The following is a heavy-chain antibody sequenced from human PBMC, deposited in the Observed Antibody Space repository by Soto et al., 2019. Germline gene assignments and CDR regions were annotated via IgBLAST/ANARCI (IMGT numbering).Heavy chain of an antibody. Sequence: PSETLSLTCAVYGGSFSGYYWSWIRQPPGKGLEWIGEINHSGSTNYNPSLKSRVTISVDTSKNQFSLKLSSVTAADTAVYYCARALVGSGSSGSYYPHRYYYYYYGMDVWGQGTTVTV. CDR1: GGSFSGYY. CDR2: INHSGST. V-gene: IGHV4-34*01. J-gene: IGHJ6*02. D-gene: IGHD3-10*01. CDR3: ARALVGSGSSGSYYPHRYYYYYYGMDV.